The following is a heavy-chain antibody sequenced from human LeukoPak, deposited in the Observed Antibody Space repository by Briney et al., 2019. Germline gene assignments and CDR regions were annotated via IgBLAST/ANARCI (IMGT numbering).Heavy chain of an antibody. D-gene: IGHD3-10*01. CDR2: IASGDFV. Sequence: GGSLRLSCAASGFNFSAYSMNWVRQAPGKGLEWVSSIASGDFVYFADALKGRFTISRDNAKSSLYLEMNSLRADDTAVYYCARGGFNMVRGVIIPSNSYFYYMDIWGKGTTVTVSS. V-gene: IGHV3-69-1*01. CDR1: GFNFSAYS. CDR3: ARGGFNMVRGVIIPSNSYFYYMDI. J-gene: IGHJ6*03.